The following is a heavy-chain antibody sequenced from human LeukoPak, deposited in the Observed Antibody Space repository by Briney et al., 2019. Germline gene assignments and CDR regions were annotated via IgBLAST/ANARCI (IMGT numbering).Heavy chain of an antibody. D-gene: IGHD3-10*01. J-gene: IGHJ4*02. CDR3: AKETYGSGSYYFDY. CDR2: ISGSGGST. CDR1: GFTFSSYA. Sequence: PGRSLRLSCAASGFTFSSYAMSWVRQAPGKGLEWVSGISGSGGSTYYADSVKGRFTISRDNSKNTLYLQMNSLRAEDTAVYYCAKETYGSGSYYFDYWGQGTLVTVSS. V-gene: IGHV3-23*01.